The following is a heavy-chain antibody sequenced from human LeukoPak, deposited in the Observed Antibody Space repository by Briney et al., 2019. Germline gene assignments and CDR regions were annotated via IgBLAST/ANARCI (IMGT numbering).Heavy chain of an antibody. J-gene: IGHJ4*02. Sequence: GGSLRLSCAASGFNFANHAMSWVRQTPGKGLEWVSAISGGGDITYYADSVTGRFTISRDNSKDTLFLQMHSPRPGDTAVYYCVREDTPATANYWGQGTLVTISS. CDR3: VREDTPATANY. CDR1: GFNFANHA. D-gene: IGHD2-21*02. V-gene: IGHV3-23*01. CDR2: ISGGGDIT.